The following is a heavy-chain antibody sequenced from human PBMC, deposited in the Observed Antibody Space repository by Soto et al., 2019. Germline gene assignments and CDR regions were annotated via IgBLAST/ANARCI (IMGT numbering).Heavy chain of an antibody. V-gene: IGHV3-23*01. CDR2: ISSTAGRT. D-gene: IGHD3-10*01. Sequence: EVQLLQSGGGVVPPGGSLRLACATSGFTFNTYPMTWVRQAPGKGLEWVSSISSTAGRTSPYADSVKGRFAISRDFFDNTVYLQMNNLRVDDTAVYFCAKGVLSFHYGMEVWGQGTTVTVSS. CDR3: AKGVLSFHYGMEV. CDR1: GFTFNTYP. J-gene: IGHJ6*02.